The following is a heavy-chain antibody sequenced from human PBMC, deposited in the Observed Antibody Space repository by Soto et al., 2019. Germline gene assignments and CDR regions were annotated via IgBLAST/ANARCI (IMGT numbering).Heavy chain of an antibody. CDR2: ISYDGSNK. Sequence: QVQLVESGGGVVQPGRSLRLSCAASGFTISSYAMHWVRQAPGKGLEWVAVISYDGSNKYYADSVKGRFTISRDNSKNTLYLQMNSLRAEDPAVYYCARDRGAAAGFDYWGQGTLVTVSS. J-gene: IGHJ4*02. CDR1: GFTISSYA. V-gene: IGHV3-30-3*01. CDR3: ARDRGAAAGFDY. D-gene: IGHD6-13*01.